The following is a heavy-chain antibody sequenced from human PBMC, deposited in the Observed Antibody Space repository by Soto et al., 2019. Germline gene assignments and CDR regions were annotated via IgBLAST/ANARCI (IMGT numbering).Heavy chain of an antibody. Sequence: LGESLKISCKGSGDSFTSYWIGWVRQMPGKGLEWMGIIYPRDSDTRYRPSFQGQVTISADKSISTAYLQWSSLKASDSAVYYCASRKITSDAFDIWGQGTMVTVSS. CDR3: ASRKITSDAFDI. CDR2: IYPRDSDT. V-gene: IGHV5-51*01. CDR1: GDSFTSYW. J-gene: IGHJ3*02.